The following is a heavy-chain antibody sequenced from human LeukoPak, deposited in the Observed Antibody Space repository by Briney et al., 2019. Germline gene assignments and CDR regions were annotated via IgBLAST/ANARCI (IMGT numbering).Heavy chain of an antibody. CDR1: GFTFSSYG. CDR3: AKDKKIAAAGSFDP. J-gene: IGHJ5*02. D-gene: IGHD6-13*01. CDR2: ISGSGGST. V-gene: IGHV3-23*01. Sequence: GGSLRLSCAASGFTFSSYGMSWVRQAPGKGLEWVSGISGSGGSTYYADSVKGRFTISRDNPKNTLYLQMNSLRAEDTAVYYCAKDKKIAAAGSFDPWGQGTLVTVSS.